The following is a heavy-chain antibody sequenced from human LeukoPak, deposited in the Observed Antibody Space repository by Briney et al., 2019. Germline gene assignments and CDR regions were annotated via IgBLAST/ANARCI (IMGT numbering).Heavy chain of an antibody. CDR1: GGTFSSYA. Sequence: ASVKVSCKASGGTFSSYAISWVRQAPGQGLEWMGRIIPIFGTANYAQKFQGRVTITADKSTSTAYMELSSLRSEDTAVYYCARVDYDILTAYKDYWGRGTLVTVSS. D-gene: IGHD3-9*01. CDR3: ARVDYDILTAYKDY. V-gene: IGHV1-69*06. J-gene: IGHJ4*02. CDR2: IIPIFGTA.